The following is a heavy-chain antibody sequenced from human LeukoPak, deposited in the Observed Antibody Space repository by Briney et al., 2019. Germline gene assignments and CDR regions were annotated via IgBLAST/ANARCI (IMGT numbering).Heavy chain of an antibody. J-gene: IGHJ4*02. CDR1: GFTFSSYG. Sequence: GGSLRLSCAASGFTFSSYGMHWVRQAPGKGLEWVAFIRYDGSNKYYADSVKGRFTISRDNSKNTLYLQMNSLRAEDTAVYYCAKDASGSTRPTEYYFDYWGQGTLVTVSS. CDR2: IRYDGSNK. V-gene: IGHV3-30*02. D-gene: IGHD2-2*01. CDR3: AKDASGSTRPTEYYFDY.